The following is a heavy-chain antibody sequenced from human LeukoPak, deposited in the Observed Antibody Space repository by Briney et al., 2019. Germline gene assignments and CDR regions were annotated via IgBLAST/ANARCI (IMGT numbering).Heavy chain of an antibody. CDR2: IRLDGSNE. CDR1: GFTVSPYG. CDR3: AGDFDY. J-gene: IGHJ4*02. V-gene: IGHV3-30*02. Sequence: GGSLRLSCAASGFTVSPYGMHWVRQAPGKGLEWVTFIRLDGSNEYYTDSVKGRFTTSRDNSKNTLYLQMNSLRPEDTAVYYCAGDFDYWGQGTLVTVSS.